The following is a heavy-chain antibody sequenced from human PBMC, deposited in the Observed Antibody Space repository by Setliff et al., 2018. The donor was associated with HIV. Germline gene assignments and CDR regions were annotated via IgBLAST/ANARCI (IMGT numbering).Heavy chain of an antibody. CDR1: GYTFNRYG. D-gene: IGHD6-19*01. Sequence: GASVKVSCKASGYTFNRYGISWVRQAPGQGLEWMGWISGYNGNTKYVQNLQGRVTMSTDTSTSTVYMELRSLRSDDTAVYYCARVPYRSAWFSGGHDAFDVWGQGTMVTGS. CDR3: ARVPYRSAWFSGGHDAFDV. CDR2: ISGYNGNT. V-gene: IGHV1-18*01. J-gene: IGHJ3*01.